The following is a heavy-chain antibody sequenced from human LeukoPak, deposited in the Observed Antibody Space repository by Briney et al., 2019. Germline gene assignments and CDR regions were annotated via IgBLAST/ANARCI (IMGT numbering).Heavy chain of an antibody. CDR2: IYSGGST. CDR3: ARGGGYHDY. CDR1: GFTVSRNY. Sequence: GGSLRLSCAASGFTVSRNYMSWVRQAPGKGLEWVSVIYSGGSTYYADSMNGRFTNSRTNYKHTLYLQMNSTTAENTAVYYCARGGGYHDYYGEQTLLAVSS. J-gene: IGHJ4*02. V-gene: IGHV3-53*01. D-gene: IGHD3-22*01.